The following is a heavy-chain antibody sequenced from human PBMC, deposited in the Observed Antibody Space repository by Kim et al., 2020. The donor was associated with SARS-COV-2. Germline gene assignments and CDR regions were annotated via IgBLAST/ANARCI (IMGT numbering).Heavy chain of an antibody. D-gene: IGHD2-2*02. J-gene: IGHJ4*02. V-gene: IGHV3-23*01. Sequence: DSVKGRCTLSRDNSINTLYIQMNSLRDEDTAFYYCAKADCSSASCYTADCWGRGTLVTVSS. CDR3: AKADCSSASCYTADC.